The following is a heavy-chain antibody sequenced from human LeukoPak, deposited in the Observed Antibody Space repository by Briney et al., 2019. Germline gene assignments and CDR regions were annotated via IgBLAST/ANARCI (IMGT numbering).Heavy chain of an antibody. J-gene: IGHJ4*02. CDR2: ISAYNGNT. V-gene: IGHV1-18*01. Sequence: ASVKVSCKASGYTFTSYGISWVRQAPGQGLEWMGWISAYNGNTNYAQKLQSRVTMTTDTSTSTAYMELRSLRSDDTAVYYCAREAYYDILTGPGAFDYWGQGTLVTVSS. D-gene: IGHD3-9*01. CDR1: GYTFTSYG. CDR3: AREAYYDILTGPGAFDY.